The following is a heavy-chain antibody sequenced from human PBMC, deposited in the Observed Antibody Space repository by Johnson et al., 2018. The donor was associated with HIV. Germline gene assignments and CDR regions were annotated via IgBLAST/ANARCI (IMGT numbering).Heavy chain of an antibody. CDR2: IRYDGSNK. D-gene: IGHD6-13*01. Sequence: QVQLVESGGGVVQPGRSLRLSCAASGFTFTTYAMHWVRQAPGKRLEWVAFIRYDGSNKYYADSVKGRFTISRDNSKNTLYLQMNSLRAEDTAVYYCATRQQLVPGAFEIWGQGTMVTVSS. J-gene: IGHJ3*02. V-gene: IGHV3-30*02. CDR1: GFTFTTYA. CDR3: ATRQQLVPGAFEI.